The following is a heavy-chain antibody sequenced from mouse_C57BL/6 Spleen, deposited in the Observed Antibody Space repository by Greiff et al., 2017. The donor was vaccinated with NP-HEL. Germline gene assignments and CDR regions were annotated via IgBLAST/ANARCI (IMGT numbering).Heavy chain of an antibody. V-gene: IGHV1-50*01. CDR1: GYTFTSYW. D-gene: IGHD2-1*01. CDR2: IDPSDSYT. J-gene: IGHJ2*01. Sequence: VQLQQPGAELVKPGASVKLSCKASGYTFTSYWMQWVKQRPGQGLEWIGEIDPSDSYTNYNQKFKGKATLTVDTSSSTAYMQLSSLTSEDSAVYYCARRATMVTTGYFDYWGQGTTLTVSS. CDR3: ARRATMVTTGYFDY.